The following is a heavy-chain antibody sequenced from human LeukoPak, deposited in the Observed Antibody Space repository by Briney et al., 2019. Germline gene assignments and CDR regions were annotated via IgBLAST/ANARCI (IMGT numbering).Heavy chain of an antibody. V-gene: IGHV3-30-3*01. CDR1: GFTFSSYA. CDR3: ARDSPPYYDFWSGYCDY. Sequence: GRSLRLSCAASGFTFSSYAMHWVRQAPGKGLEWVAVISYDGSNKYYVDSVKGRFTISRDNSKNTLYLQMNSLRAEDTAVYYCARDSPPYYDFWSGYCDYWGQGTLVTVSS. CDR2: ISYDGSNK. D-gene: IGHD3-3*01. J-gene: IGHJ4*02.